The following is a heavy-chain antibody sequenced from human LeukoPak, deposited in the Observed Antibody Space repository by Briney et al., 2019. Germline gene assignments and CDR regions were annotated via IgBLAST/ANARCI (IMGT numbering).Heavy chain of an antibody. V-gene: IGHV3-33*01. CDR1: GFTFSSYD. CDR2: IWYDGSNE. D-gene: IGHD6-19*01. J-gene: IGHJ6*02. CDR3: ARDGVAAYGMDV. Sequence: GGSLRLSCAASGFTFSSYDMHWVRQAPGKGLEWVAFIWYDGSNEYYADSVKGRFTISRDNSKATLYLQMNSLRAEDTAVYYCARDGVAAYGMDVWGQGTTVTVSS.